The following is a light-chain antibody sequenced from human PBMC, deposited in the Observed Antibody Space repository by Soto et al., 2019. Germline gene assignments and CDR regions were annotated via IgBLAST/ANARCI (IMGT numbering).Light chain of an antibody. CDR2: DAS. V-gene: IGKV1-33*01. Sequence: DIQMTQSPSYLSASVGDRVTITCQASQNINNYLNWYQQKPGRAPKLLIYDASNLEAGVPSRFRGSGSGTDFTFTISRLQPEDFATYYCQHYNSYSEAFGQGTKVDI. CDR3: QHYNSYSEA. J-gene: IGKJ1*01. CDR1: QNINNY.